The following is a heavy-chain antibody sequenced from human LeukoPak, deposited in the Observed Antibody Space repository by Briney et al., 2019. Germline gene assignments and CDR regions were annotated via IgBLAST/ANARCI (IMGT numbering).Heavy chain of an antibody. J-gene: IGHJ4*02. V-gene: IGHV1-18*01. CDR3: ARDLNDIVVVVAAL. D-gene: IGHD2-15*01. CDR2: ISAYNGNT. Sequence: GASVKVSCKASGYTFTSYGTSWVRQAPGQGLEWMGWISAYNGNTNYAQKLQGRVTMTTDTSTSTAYMELRSLRSDDTAVYYCARDLNDIVVVVAALWGQGTLVTVSS. CDR1: GYTFTSYG.